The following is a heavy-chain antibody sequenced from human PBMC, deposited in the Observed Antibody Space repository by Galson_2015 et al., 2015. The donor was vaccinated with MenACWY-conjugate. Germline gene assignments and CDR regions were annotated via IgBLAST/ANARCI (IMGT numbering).Heavy chain of an antibody. CDR2: IIAGNGNT. CDR3: ARNFYASNGYYNY. CDR1: EDTFTNYA. D-gene: IGHD3-3*01. Sequence: KVSCKASEDTFTNYAIHWVRQAPGQGLEWMGWIIAGNGNTKFSQNFQGRLTITRDTSANTIYMDLSSLRSEDTAVYYCARNFYASNGYYNYWGQGTLVTVSS. V-gene: IGHV1-3*01. J-gene: IGHJ4*02.